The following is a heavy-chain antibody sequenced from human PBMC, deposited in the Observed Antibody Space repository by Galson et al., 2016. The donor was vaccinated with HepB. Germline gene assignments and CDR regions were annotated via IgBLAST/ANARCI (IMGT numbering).Heavy chain of an antibody. V-gene: IGHV3-21*01. Sequence: SLRLSCAASGFTFSSYSMHWVRQAPGKGLEWVSFISSSSSYIYYADSVKGRFTISRDNAKNSLYLQMNSLRAEDTAVYYCARGGYSGYDWVRNWFDPWGQGTLVTCSS. CDR2: ISSSSSYI. J-gene: IGHJ5*02. CDR3: ARGGYSGYDWVRNWFDP. D-gene: IGHD5-12*01. CDR1: GFTFSSYS.